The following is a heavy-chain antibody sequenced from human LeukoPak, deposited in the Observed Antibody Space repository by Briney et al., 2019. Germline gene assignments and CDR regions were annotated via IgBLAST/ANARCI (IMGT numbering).Heavy chain of an antibody. Sequence: SETLSLTCTVSGGSISSYYWSWIRQPAGKGLEWIGRIYTSGSTNYNPSLKSRVTMSVDTSKNQFSLKLSSVTAADTAVYYCARVSDSSGYYYGAPLDYWGQGTLVTVSS. J-gene: IGHJ4*02. V-gene: IGHV4-4*07. D-gene: IGHD3-22*01. CDR1: GGSISSYY. CDR2: IYTSGST. CDR3: ARVSDSSGYYYGAPLDY.